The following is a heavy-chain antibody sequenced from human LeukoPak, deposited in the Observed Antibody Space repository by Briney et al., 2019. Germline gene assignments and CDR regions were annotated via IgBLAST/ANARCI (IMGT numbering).Heavy chain of an antibody. CDR2: IKQDGGEK. CDR3: ARDRGFGQADV. Sequence: GGSLRLSCAASGFTFSGYWMSWLRQAPGKGLEWVANIKQDGGEKYYVDSVKGRFTISRDNTKNSLYLQMNSLRAEDTAVYYCARDRGFGQADVWGKGTTVTVSS. J-gene: IGHJ6*04. V-gene: IGHV3-7*01. CDR1: GFTFSGYW. D-gene: IGHD3-10*01.